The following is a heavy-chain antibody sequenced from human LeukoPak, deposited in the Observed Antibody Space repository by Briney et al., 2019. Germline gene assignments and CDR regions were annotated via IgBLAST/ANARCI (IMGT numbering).Heavy chain of an antibody. CDR2: INPNNGDT. Sequence: ASVKVSCKASGYTLTGYYMYWVRQAPGQGLEWMGWINPNNGDTKYAQKFQGRVTMTRDTSISTAYMELSRLRSDDTAVYYCVEQWLDGVDYWGQGTLVTVSS. J-gene: IGHJ4*02. CDR3: VEQWLDGVDY. CDR1: GYTLTGYY. D-gene: IGHD6-19*01. V-gene: IGHV1-2*02.